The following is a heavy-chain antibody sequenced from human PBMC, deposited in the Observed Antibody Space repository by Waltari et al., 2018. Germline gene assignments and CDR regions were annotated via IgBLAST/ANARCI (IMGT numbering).Heavy chain of an antibody. V-gene: IGHV4-38-2*01. Sequence: QVQLPESGPGLVKPSETLSLTCAVSGSSIRAGYYWGWIRQPPGKGPEWIGNIYYSGNTYYNPSLRSRVTMSVDTSKNQFSLRLSSATAADTAIYYCARRNAYRYSYSFDFWGQGTLVSVSS. CDR3: ARRNAYRYSYSFDF. CDR1: GSSIRAGYY. D-gene: IGHD2-21*01. CDR2: IYYSGNT. J-gene: IGHJ4*02.